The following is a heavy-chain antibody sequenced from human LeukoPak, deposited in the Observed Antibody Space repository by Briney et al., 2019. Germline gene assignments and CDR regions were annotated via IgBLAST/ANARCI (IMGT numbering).Heavy chain of an antibody. Sequence: SETLSLTCAVYGGSFSGYYWSWIRQPPGKGLEWIGEINHSGSTNYNPSLKSRVTISVDTSKNQFSLKLSSVTAADTAVYYCARGATGTELNYWGQGTLVTVSS. CDR3: ARGATGTELNY. J-gene: IGHJ4*02. D-gene: IGHD1-1*01. CDR1: GGSFSGYY. V-gene: IGHV4-34*01. CDR2: INHSGST.